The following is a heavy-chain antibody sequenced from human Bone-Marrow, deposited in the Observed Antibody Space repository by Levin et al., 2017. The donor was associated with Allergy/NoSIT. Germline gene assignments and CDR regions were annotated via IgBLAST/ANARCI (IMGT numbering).Heavy chain of an antibody. CDR1: GFTFDDYA. CDR2: ISWNSDRL. V-gene: IGHV3-9*01. Sequence: GGSLRLSCAVSGFTFDDYAMHWVRQPPGKGLEWVSGISWNSDRLAYVDSVKGRFTISRDNAKNSLYLQMNSLRAGDTAFYYCAKGGYLGGIHAFDIWGQGTMVTVSS. D-gene: IGHD3-16*01. CDR3: AKGGYLGGIHAFDI. J-gene: IGHJ3*02.